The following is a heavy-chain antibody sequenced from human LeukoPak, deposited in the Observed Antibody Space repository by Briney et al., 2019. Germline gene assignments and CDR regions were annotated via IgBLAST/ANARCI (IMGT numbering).Heavy chain of an antibody. CDR3: ARDRVVMVRGVPIYYYYGMDV. CDR1: GGSFSGYY. CDR2: TNHSGST. Sequence: PSETLSLTCAVYGGSFSGYYWSWIRQPPGKGLEWIGETNHSGSTNYNPSLKSRVTISVDTSKNQFSLKLSSVTAADTAVYYCARDRVVMVRGVPIYYYYGMDVWGQGTTVTVSS. J-gene: IGHJ6*02. D-gene: IGHD3-10*01. V-gene: IGHV4-34*01.